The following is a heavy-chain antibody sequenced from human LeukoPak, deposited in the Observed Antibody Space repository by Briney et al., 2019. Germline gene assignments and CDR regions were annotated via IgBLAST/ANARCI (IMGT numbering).Heavy chain of an antibody. CDR3: ARDSAVTPYGMDV. J-gene: IGHJ6*02. Sequence: SETLSLTCTVFGGSISSYYWSWIRQPPGKELEYIGYISYSGSTNYNPSLKSRVTISIDTSKNQFSLKLRSVTAADTAVYYCARDSAVTPYGMDVWGQGTTVTVSS. V-gene: IGHV4-59*01. CDR2: ISYSGST. D-gene: IGHD4-17*01. CDR1: GGSISSYY.